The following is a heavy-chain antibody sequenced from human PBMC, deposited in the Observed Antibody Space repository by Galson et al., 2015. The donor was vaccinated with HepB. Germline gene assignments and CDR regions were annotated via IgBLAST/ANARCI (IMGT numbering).Heavy chain of an antibody. J-gene: IGHJ4*02. CDR2: IYSGDSLT. Sequence: QSGAEVKKPGESLKISCKGSGYTFPSYWIVWVRQLPGKGLEWMGIIYSGDSLTTYSPSFQGQVTMSVDKSISTAYLQWSSLKASDTAMYYCARKSSSLSLFDYWGQGTLVTVSS. CDR1: GYTFPSYW. V-gene: IGHV5-51*01. D-gene: IGHD6-6*01. CDR3: ARKSSSLSLFDY.